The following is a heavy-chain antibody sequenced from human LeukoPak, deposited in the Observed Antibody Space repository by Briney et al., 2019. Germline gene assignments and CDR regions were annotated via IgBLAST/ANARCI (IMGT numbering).Heavy chain of an antibody. J-gene: IGHJ3*02. V-gene: IGHV5-51*01. Sequence: GEPLKISCKGSGYSFTSYWIGWVRQMPGKGLECMGIIYPGDSDTRYSPSFQGQVTISADKSISTAYLQWSSLKASDSAMYYCASVGPMYYYDSSGYYYDAFDIWGQGTMVTVSS. CDR1: GYSFTSYW. CDR3: ASVGPMYYYDSSGYYYDAFDI. D-gene: IGHD3-22*01. CDR2: IYPGDSDT.